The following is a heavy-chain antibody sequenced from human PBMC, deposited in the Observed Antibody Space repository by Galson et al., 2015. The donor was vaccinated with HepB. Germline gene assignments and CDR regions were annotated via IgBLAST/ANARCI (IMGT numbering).Heavy chain of an antibody. Sequence: SLRLSCAASGFTFITYTMTWVRQAPGKGLEWVSSISDGGDTTYYADSVEGRFTISRDNSKNMVYLRLNSLRVEDTAIYYCVKDWRGNTCDATCMGNWGQGTLVTVSS. CDR1: GFTFITYT. D-gene: IGHD4-23*01. J-gene: IGHJ4*02. V-gene: IGHV3-23*01. CDR2: ISDGGDTT. CDR3: VKDWRGNTCDATCMGN.